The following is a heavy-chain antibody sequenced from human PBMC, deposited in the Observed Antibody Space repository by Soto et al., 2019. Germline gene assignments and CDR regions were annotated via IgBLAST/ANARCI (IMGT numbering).Heavy chain of an antibody. CDR1: GGIFSSNT. J-gene: IGHJ4*02. CDR2: IIPLFGTA. D-gene: IGHD2-21*02. CDR3: ARKAACGGDCYAFDS. V-gene: IGHV1-69*06. Sequence: QVYLVQSGAEVKKPGSSVNISCKASGGIFSSNTINWVRQAAGQGLEWMGGIIPLFGTANYAEKFQGRVTITADKSTKTEYMELTSLRSEDTAVYYCARKAACGGDCYAFDSWGQGTLVTVSS.